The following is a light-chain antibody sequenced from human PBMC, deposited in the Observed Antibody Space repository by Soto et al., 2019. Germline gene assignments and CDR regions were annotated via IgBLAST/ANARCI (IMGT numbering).Light chain of an antibody. V-gene: IGKV1-5*03. CDR3: QQYNSYSPSLT. CDR2: KAS. J-gene: IGKJ4*01. CDR1: QSISDW. Sequence: DIQMTQSPSTLSASVGDRVTITCRASQSISDWLAWYQQKPGKAPKLLIYKASSLESGVPSRFSGSGSGTEFTLTISSLQPDDFATYYCQQYNSYSPSLTFGGGTKVEI.